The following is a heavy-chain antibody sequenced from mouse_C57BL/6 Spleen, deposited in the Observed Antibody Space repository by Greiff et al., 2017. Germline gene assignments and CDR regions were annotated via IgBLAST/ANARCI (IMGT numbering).Heavy chain of an antibody. Sequence: QVQLQQSGAELMKPGASVKLSCKATGYTFTGYWIEWVKQRPGHGLEWIGEILPGSGSTNYNEKFKGKATFTADTSSNTAYMQLSSLTTEDSAIYYCARWGNYYGSSYVWFAYWGQGTLVTVSA. CDR2: ILPGSGST. CDR1: GYTFTGYW. J-gene: IGHJ3*01. D-gene: IGHD1-1*01. CDR3: ARWGNYYGSSYVWFAY. V-gene: IGHV1-9*01.